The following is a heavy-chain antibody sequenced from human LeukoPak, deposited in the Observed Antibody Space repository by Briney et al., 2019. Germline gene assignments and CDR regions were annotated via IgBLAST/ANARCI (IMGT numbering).Heavy chain of an antibody. CDR1: GFTFSSYA. J-gene: IGHJ4*02. CDR3: ARDGIAAAVVY. Sequence: GGSLRLSCAASGFTFSSYAMHWVRQAPGKGLEWVAVISYDGSNKYYADSVKGRFTISRDNSKNTLYLQINSLRAEDTAVYYCARDGIAAAVVYWGQGTLVTVSS. CDR2: ISYDGSNK. V-gene: IGHV3-30-3*01. D-gene: IGHD6-13*01.